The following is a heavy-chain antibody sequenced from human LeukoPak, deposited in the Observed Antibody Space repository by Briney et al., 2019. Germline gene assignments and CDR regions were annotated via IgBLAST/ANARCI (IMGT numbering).Heavy chain of an antibody. D-gene: IGHD3-10*01. Sequence: GGSLRLSCAATGFTFSNYAIRWGRQAPGKGLEWVAFISDDGSRQHYADSVKGRFTISRDNSKNTLSLQMNSLRAEDTAVYYCVKDLTGTYTLDYSGQGTLVTVSS. V-gene: IGHV3-30-3*01. CDR3: VKDLTGTYTLDY. CDR1: GFTFSNYA. J-gene: IGHJ4*02. CDR2: ISDDGSRQ.